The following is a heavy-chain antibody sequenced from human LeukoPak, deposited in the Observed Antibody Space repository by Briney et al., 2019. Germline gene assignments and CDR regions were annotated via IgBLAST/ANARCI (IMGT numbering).Heavy chain of an antibody. CDR2: IIPIFGTA. D-gene: IGHD6-19*01. V-gene: IGHV1-69*06. Sequence: GASVKVSCKASGGTFSSYAISWVRQAPGQGLEWMGGIIPIFGTANYAQKFQGRVTITADKSTSTAYMELSRLRSDDTAVYYCARKYSSGWYGGNWFDPWGQGTLVTVSS. CDR3: ARKYSSGWYGGNWFDP. J-gene: IGHJ5*02. CDR1: GGTFSSYA.